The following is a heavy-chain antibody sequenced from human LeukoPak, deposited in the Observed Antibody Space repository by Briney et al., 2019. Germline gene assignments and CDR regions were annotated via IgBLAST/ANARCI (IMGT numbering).Heavy chain of an antibody. D-gene: IGHD2-8*02. Sequence: GGSLRLSCAAPGFTLITFAMIWVRQPPGKGLEWVSSIFPSGGEIHYADSVRGRFTISRDNSKSTLSLQMNRLRAEDTAIYYCATYRQVLLPFESWGQGTLVTVSS. CDR1: GFTLITFA. J-gene: IGHJ4*02. CDR3: ATYRQVLLPFES. CDR2: IFPSGGEI. V-gene: IGHV3-23*01.